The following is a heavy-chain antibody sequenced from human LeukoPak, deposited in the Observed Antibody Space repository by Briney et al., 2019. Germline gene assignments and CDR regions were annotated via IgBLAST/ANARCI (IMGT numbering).Heavy chain of an antibody. V-gene: IGHV3-30*18. CDR1: GFTFSSYA. CDR2: ISYDGSNK. D-gene: IGHD6-19*01. J-gene: IGHJ4*02. Sequence: GGSLRLSCAASGFTFSSYAMSWVRQAPGKGLEWVAVISYDGSNKYYADSVKGRFTISRDNSKNTLYLQMNSLRAEDTAVYYCAKDSGEWLDQYYFDYWGQGTLVTVSS. CDR3: AKDSGEWLDQYYFDY.